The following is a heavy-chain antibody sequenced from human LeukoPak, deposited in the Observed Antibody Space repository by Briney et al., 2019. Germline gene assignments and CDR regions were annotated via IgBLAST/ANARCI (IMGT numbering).Heavy chain of an antibody. CDR1: GFTFSSYW. V-gene: IGHV3-74*01. CDR2: INSDGSST. Sequence: PGGSLRLSCAASGFTFSSYWMHWVRQAPGKGLVWVSRINSDGSSTSYADSVRGRFTISRDNAKNTLYLQMNGLKTEDTAVYYCTTGVYDRSGYHSSLDYWGQGTLVTVSS. CDR3: TTGVYDRSGYHSSLDY. J-gene: IGHJ4*02. D-gene: IGHD3-22*01.